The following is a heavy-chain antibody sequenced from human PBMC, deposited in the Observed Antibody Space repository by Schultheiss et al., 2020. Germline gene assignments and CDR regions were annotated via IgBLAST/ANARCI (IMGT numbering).Heavy chain of an antibody. D-gene: IGHD4-17*01. V-gene: IGHV3-30*18. CDR1: GFTFSSYG. CDR3: AKDRGLLYGFDI. Sequence: GESLRLSCAASGFTFSSYGMHWVRQAPGKGLEWVAVISYDGSNKYYADSVKGRFTISRDNSKNTLYLQMNSLRAEDTAVYYCAKDRGLLYGFDIWGQGTMVTVSS. CDR2: ISYDGSNK. J-gene: IGHJ3*02.